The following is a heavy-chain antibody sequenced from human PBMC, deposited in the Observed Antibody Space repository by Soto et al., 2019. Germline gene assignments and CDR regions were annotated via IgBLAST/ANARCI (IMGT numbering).Heavy chain of an antibody. J-gene: IGHJ6*02. CDR3: ASFGVVLPPYYYYGMDV. D-gene: IGHD3-3*01. V-gene: IGHV3-21*01. Sequence: GGSLRLSCAASGFTFSSYSMNWVRQAPGKGLEWVSSISSSSSYIYYADSVKGRFTISRDNAKNSLYLQMNSLRAEDTAVYYCASFGVVLPPYYYYGMDVWGQGTTVTVSS. CDR1: GFTFSSYS. CDR2: ISSSSSYI.